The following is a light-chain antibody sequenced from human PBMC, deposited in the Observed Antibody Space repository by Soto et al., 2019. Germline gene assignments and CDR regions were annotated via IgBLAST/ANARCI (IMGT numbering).Light chain of an antibody. CDR1: ESISRDY. J-gene: IGKJ1*01. Sequence: EIVLTQSPGTLSLSPGQRATLSCRASESISRDYLAWYQQRLGQAPRLLIYGASSGATGIPDRFSGSGSGTDFTLTISRLEPEDFAIYYCQQRDIWPWTFGQGTKVDIK. V-gene: IGKV3D-20*02. CDR3: QQRDIWPWT. CDR2: GAS.